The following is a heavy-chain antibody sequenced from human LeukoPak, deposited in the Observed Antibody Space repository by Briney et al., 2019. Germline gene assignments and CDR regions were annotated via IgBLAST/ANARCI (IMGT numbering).Heavy chain of an antibody. CDR1: GYTFTGYY. V-gene: IGHV1-2*02. J-gene: IGHJ4*02. D-gene: IGHD3-22*01. CDR3: ARSDYYDSSGYFLY. CDR2: INPNSGGT. Sequence: ASVKVSCKASGYTFTGYYMHWVRQAPGQGLEWMGWINPNSGGTNYAQKFQGRVTMTRDTSISTAYMELSRLRSDDTAVYYCARSDYYDSSGYFLYWGQGTLDTVSS.